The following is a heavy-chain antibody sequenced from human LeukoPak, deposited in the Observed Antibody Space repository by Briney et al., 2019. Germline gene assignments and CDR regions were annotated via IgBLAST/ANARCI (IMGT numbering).Heavy chain of an antibody. D-gene: IGHD6-19*01. CDR1: GYTFTSYG. V-gene: IGHV1-18*01. Sequence: ASVKVSCKASGYTFTSYGISWVRQAPGQGLEWMGWISAYNGNTNYAQKLQGRVTMTTDTSTSTAYMELRSLRSDDTAVYYCAREGRSLQWLRDYYYYGMDVWGQGTTVTVSS. CDR2: ISAYNGNT. CDR3: AREGRSLQWLRDYYYYGMDV. J-gene: IGHJ6*02.